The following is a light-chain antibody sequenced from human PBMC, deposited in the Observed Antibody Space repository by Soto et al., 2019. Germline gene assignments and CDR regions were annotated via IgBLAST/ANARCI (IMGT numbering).Light chain of an antibody. V-gene: IGKV1-5*03. J-gene: IGKJ1*01. CDR2: KAS. Sequence: DIQMTQSPATLSGSVGDRVTITCRASQTISSWLAWYQQKPGKAPKLLIYKASTLKSGVPSRFSGSGSGTEFTLTISILQPDDFATYYCQHYNCYSEAFGQGTKVDIK. CDR1: QTISSW. CDR3: QHYNCYSEA.